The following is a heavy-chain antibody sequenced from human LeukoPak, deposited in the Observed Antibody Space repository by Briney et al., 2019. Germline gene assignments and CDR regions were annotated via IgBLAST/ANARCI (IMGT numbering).Heavy chain of an antibody. Sequence: SETLSLTCSVSGGSFSTYYWSWIRQPPGKGLEWIGYIYYSGSTDYNPSLKRRVTILVDTSKKQFSLKLSSLTPADTALYYCARHSSYYYYLDIWGQGTIVTVSS. V-gene: IGHV4-59*08. D-gene: IGHD3-22*01. CDR2: IYYSGST. CDR3: ARHSSYYYYLDI. CDR1: GGSFSTYY. J-gene: IGHJ3*02.